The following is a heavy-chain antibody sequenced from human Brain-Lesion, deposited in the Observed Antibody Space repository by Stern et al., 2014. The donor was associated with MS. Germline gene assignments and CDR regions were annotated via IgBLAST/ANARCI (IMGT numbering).Heavy chain of an antibody. D-gene: IGHD2-15*01. V-gene: IGHV4-39*01. J-gene: IGHJ5*02. Sequence: QVQLQESGPGLVKPSETLSLTCTVAGGSVSSTSYAWAWIRPPTGKGLEWIGAIYYSGNTYYSPSLTSRLTISLDTTKNQFSLQLGLVTAADTAVYYCAGEEDIRYCSGGSCTGNWFDPWGQGTLVTVSS. CDR1: GGSVSSTSYA. CDR2: IYYSGNT. CDR3: AGEEDIRYCSGGSCTGNWFDP.